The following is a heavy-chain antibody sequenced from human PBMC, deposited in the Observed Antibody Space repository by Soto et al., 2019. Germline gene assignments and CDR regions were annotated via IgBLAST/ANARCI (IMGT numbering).Heavy chain of an antibody. CDR2: ISGSGGRT. CDR1: GFIFSSYA. Sequence: PGGSLRLSCAASGFIFSSYAMNWVRQAPGKGLEWVSVISGSGGRTHYAGSVKGRLTISRDNSKNTLYLQMDSLRAEDTALYYCVKDSCNFGDCGGMDVWGQGTTVTVSS. CDR3: VKDSCNFGDCGGMDV. V-gene: IGHV3-23*01. D-gene: IGHD3-10*01. J-gene: IGHJ6*02.